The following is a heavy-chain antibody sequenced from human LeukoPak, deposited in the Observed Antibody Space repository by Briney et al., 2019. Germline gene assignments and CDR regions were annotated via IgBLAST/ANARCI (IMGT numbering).Heavy chain of an antibody. J-gene: IGHJ4*02. CDR2: VYYTGSA. V-gene: IGHV4-39*01. Sequence: SETLSLTCTVSGGAISRGSYYWVWIRQAPGKGLEWIASVYYTGSAYYNPSLKSRVTTSVDTSKNEFSLQLSSVTAADTAVYYCARVPAAPKGFDYWGQGTLVTVSS. CDR3: ARVPAAPKGFDY. D-gene: IGHD2-2*01. CDR1: GGAISRGSYY.